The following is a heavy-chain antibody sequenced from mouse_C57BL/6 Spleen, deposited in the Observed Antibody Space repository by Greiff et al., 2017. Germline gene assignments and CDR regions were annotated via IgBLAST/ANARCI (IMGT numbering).Heavy chain of an antibody. J-gene: IGHJ2*01. CDR3: TRCPITTAVATNYFDY. CDR1: GYTFTDYE. V-gene: IGHV1-15*01. CDR2: IDPETGGT. Sequence: LVESGAELVRPGASVTLSCKASGYTFTDYEMHWVKQTPVHGLEWIGAIDPETGGTAYNQKFKGKAILTADKYSSTAYMELRPLTSEDSAVYYCTRCPITTAVATNYFDYWGQGTTLTVSS. D-gene: IGHD1-1*01.